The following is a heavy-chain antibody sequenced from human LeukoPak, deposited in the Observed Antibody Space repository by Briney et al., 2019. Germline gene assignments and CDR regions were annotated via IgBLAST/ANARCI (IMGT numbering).Heavy chain of an antibody. CDR2: IGTAGDT. Sequence: QPGGSLRLSCAASGFTFKSYDMHWVRQVAGRGLEWVSGIGTAGDTYYQGSVKGRFTISRENAKNTLYLQMNNLRAGDTALYYCARGGGGISWYEKWGQGTLVAVSS. CDR1: GFTFKSYD. V-gene: IGHV3-13*01. CDR3: ARGGGGISWYEK. J-gene: IGHJ4*02. D-gene: IGHD6-13*01.